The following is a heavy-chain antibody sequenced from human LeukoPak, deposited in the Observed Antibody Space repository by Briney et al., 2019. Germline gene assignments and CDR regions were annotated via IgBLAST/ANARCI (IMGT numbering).Heavy chain of an antibody. CDR3: ARVGSFVGQPNV. J-gene: IGHJ4*02. Sequence: SETLSLTCTVSGGSISSYYWSWIRQPPGKGLEWIWYIYYSGSTNYNPSLKSRVTISVDTSKNQFSLKLSSVTAADTAVYYCARVGSFVGQPNVWGQGTLVTVSS. CDR1: GGSISSYY. CDR2: IYYSGST. D-gene: IGHD3-10*01. V-gene: IGHV4-59*01.